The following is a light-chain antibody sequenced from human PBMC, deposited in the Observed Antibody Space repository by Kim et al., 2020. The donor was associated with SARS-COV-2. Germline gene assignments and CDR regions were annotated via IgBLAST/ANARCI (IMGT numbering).Light chain of an antibody. V-gene: IGKV1-17*01. CDR3: LQNNSYPRT. CDR2: AAS. Sequence: SVGDRATITCRASKGIRNDLGWYQKKPGKAPRRWIYAASSLKSGVQSRFSGSGSGTEFILTISSLQPEDFATYYCLQNNSYPRTLGQGTPVDIK. J-gene: IGKJ1*01. CDR1: KGIRND.